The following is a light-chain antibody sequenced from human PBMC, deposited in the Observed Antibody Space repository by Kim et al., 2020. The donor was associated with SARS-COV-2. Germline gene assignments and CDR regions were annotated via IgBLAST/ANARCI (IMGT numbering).Light chain of an antibody. CDR2: EVS. CDR1: SSDVGSYNL. CDR3: CSCAGSSTVV. J-gene: IGLJ2*01. Sequence: QSALTQPASVSGSPGQSITISCTGTSSDVGSYNLVSWYQQHPGKAPKLMIYEVSKRPSGVSNRFSGSKSGNTASLTISGLQAADEADYYCCSCAGSSTVVFGGGTQLTVL. V-gene: IGLV2-23*02.